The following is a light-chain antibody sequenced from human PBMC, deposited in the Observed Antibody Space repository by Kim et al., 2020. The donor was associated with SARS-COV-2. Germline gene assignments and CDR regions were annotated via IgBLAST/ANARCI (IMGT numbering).Light chain of an antibody. CDR3: SSHTFRYPWL. CDR2: DVA. J-gene: IGLJ3*02. CDR1: SSDVGGDKY. V-gene: IGLV2-14*03. Sequence: QSALTQPASVSGSPGQSITISCTGTSSDVGGDKYVSWYQQYPGKAPKLILYDVANRPSGVSNRFSGSKSGTTASLTITGLQAEDEADYYCSSHTFRYPWLFGGGTKVTVL.